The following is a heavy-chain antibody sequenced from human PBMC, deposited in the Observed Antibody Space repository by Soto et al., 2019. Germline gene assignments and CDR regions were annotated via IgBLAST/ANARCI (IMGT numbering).Heavy chain of an antibody. CDR3: ARHKSETDGRWLDY. CDR1: GGSISSSSYY. CDR2: IYYSGST. V-gene: IGHV4-39*01. D-gene: IGHD2-15*01. J-gene: IGHJ4*02. Sequence: SETLSLTCTVSGGSISSSSYYWGWIRQPPGKGLEWIGSIYYSGSTYYNPSLKSRVTISVDTSKNQFSLKLSSVTAADTAVYYCARHKSETDGRWLDYWGQGTLVTVS.